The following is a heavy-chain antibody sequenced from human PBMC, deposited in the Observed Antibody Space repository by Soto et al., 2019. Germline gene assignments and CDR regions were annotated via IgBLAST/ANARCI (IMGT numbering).Heavy chain of an antibody. CDR2: IYYSGST. J-gene: IGHJ6*02. D-gene: IGHD3-3*01. Sequence: PSETLSLTCTVSGGSISSGDYYWSWIRQPPGKGLEWIGYIYYSGSTYYNPSLKSRVTISVDTSKIQFSLKLSSVTAADTAVYYCARDNILGILYGGMDVWGQGTTVTVSS. V-gene: IGHV4-30-4*01. CDR3: ARDNILGILYGGMDV. CDR1: GGSISSGDYY.